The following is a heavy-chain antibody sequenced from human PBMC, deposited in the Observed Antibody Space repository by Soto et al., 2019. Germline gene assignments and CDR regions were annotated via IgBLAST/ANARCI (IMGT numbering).Heavy chain of an antibody. D-gene: IGHD2-8*01. CDR2: INHSGST. V-gene: IGHV4-34*01. Sequence: WETLAITCADYGGSFSGYYWSWIRQPPGKGLEWIGEINHSGSTNYNPSLKSRVTISVDTSKNQFSLKLSSVTAADTAVYYCARVACIDAYGMDVWGQGTTVTVSS. CDR1: GGSFSGYY. CDR3: ARVACIDAYGMDV. J-gene: IGHJ6*02.